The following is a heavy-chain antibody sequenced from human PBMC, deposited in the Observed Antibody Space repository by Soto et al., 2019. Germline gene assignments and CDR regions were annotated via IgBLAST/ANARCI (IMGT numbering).Heavy chain of an antibody. CDR1: GGSISSGGYY. CDR2: IYYSGST. Sequence: PSETLSLTCTVSGGSISSGGYYWSWIRQYPGKGLEWIGYIYYSGSTYYNPSLKSRVTISVDTSKNQFSLKLSSVTAADTAVYYCARDAFYYGSGRGWVDPWGQGILVTVSS. D-gene: IGHD3-10*01. J-gene: IGHJ5*02. V-gene: IGHV4-31*03. CDR3: ARDAFYYGSGRGWVDP.